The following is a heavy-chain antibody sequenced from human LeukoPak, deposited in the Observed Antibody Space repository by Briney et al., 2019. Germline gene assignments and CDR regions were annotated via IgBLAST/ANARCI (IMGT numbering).Heavy chain of an antibody. CDR3: AREGSSGSYGVDY. D-gene: IGHD1-26*01. V-gene: IGHV3-30*04. Sequence: PGGSLRLSCAASVFTFSSYAMHGVRQAPGKGLEWGAVISYDGSNKYYADSVKVRFTISRDNSKNTLYLQMNSLRAEDTAVYYCAREGSSGSYGVDYWGQGTLVTVSS. J-gene: IGHJ4*02. CDR2: ISYDGSNK. CDR1: VFTFSSYA.